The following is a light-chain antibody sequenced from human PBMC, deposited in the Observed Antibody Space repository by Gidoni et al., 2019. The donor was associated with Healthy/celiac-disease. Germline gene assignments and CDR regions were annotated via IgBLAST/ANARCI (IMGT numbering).Light chain of an antibody. CDR3: QQSYT. V-gene: IGKV1-5*03. Sequence: DIQMTQSPSTLSASVGDRVTITCRASQSLSSWLAWYQQKPGKAPKLLIYKASSLESGVPSRFSGSGSGTEFTLTISSLQPDDFATYYCQQSYTFGQGTKLEIK. CDR1: QSLSSW. J-gene: IGKJ2*01. CDR2: KAS.